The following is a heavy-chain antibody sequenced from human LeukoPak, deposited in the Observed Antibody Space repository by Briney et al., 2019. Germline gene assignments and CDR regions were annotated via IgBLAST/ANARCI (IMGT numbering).Heavy chain of an antibody. J-gene: IGHJ5*02. CDR2: IYTTGIT. Sequence: SETLSLTCAVYGGSFSGYYWSWIRQPAGKGLEWIGRIYTTGITDYNPSLKSRVTMSVHTSKNQFSLKLNSVTAADTAVYYCARDKSSSPYNWFDPWGQGTLVTVSS. V-gene: IGHV4-4*07. CDR3: ARDKSSSPYNWFDP. D-gene: IGHD6-13*01. CDR1: GGSFSGYY.